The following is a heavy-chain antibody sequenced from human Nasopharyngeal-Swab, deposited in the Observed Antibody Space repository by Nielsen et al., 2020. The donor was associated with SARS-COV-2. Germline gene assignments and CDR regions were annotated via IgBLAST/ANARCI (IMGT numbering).Heavy chain of an antibody. D-gene: IGHD6-13*01. J-gene: IGHJ4*02. CDR3: VSSSSWYYFDY. CDR1: GDSIAYSTFY. CDR2: IYYNGNI. V-gene: IGHV4-39*01. Sequence: SETLSLTCTVSGDSIAYSTFYWGWIRQPPGKGLEWIGNIYYNGNIYQNPSLKSRLTISVDKSKNQFSLQLSSVTAADTAVYYCVSSSSWYYFDYWAQGTQVTVSS.